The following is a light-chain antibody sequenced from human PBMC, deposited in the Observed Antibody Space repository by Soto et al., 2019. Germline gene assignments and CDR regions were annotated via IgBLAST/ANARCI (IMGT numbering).Light chain of an antibody. Sequence: QSALTQPPTVSGSPGQSVTISCTGTSSDVGSYNRVSWYQQPPGTAPKLMIYEVSNRPSGVPDRFSGSKSGNTASLTISGLQAEDEGDYNSSSYTGSGTVVFGGGTKLTVL. CDR2: EVS. CDR3: SSYTGSGTVV. J-gene: IGLJ2*01. V-gene: IGLV2-18*02. CDR1: SSDVGSYNR.